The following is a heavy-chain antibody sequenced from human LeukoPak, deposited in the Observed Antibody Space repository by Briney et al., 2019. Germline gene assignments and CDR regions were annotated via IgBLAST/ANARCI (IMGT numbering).Heavy chain of an antibody. CDR3: ARCGTRGGGYYYYYYMDV. D-gene: IGHD2-2*01. CDR2: IIPILGIA. J-gene: IGHJ6*03. Sequence: GASVKVSCKASGGTFSSYAISWVRQAPGQGLEWMGRIIPILGIANYAQKFQGRVTITTDESTSTAYMELSSLRSEDTAVYYCARCGTRGGGYYYYYYMDVWGKGTTVTVSS. V-gene: IGHV1-69*04. CDR1: GGTFSSYA.